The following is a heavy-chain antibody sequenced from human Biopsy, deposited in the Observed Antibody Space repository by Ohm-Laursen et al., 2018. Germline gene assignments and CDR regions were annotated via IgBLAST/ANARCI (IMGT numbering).Heavy chain of an antibody. Sequence: SETLSLTCTVSGGAFTGLYWSRNRQPTGLGLEWIVNISYTGYTSYNAARKRRVTITVDTTRNLFPLRLSSWTAADTAVYYCARGSNDFGGLCFPRWGQGTLLTVSS. CDR3: ARGSNDFGGLCFPR. CDR2: ISYTGYT. CDR1: GGAFTGLY. D-gene: IGHD4-23*01. V-gene: IGHV4-59*11. J-gene: IGHJ4*02.